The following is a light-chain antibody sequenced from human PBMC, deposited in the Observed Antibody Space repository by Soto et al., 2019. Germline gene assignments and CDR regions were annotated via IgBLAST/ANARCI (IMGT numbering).Light chain of an antibody. Sequence: EIVLTQSPATLSLSPGERATLSCRASQNVNSYITWYHQKPGQAPRLLIYDASNRATDIPARFSGSGSGTDFTLTINSLEPEDFAVYYCQQRSNWPITFGQGTRLEIK. J-gene: IGKJ5*01. V-gene: IGKV3-11*01. CDR2: DAS. CDR1: QNVNSY. CDR3: QQRSNWPIT.